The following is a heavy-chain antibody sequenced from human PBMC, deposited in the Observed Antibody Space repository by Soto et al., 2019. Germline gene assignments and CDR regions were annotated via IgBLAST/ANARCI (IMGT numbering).Heavy chain of an antibody. CDR3: AKQEGATGTTTWSVYYYHYGMDG. V-gene: IGHV3-23*01. J-gene: IGHJ6*02. CDR2: ISGSGAST. Sequence: GRSLRVSCAASAFTFTPDAMSCVRQAPRKGLEWDSAISGSGASTYYADSVMGLFTISREHAKHTLYLQMNSLRAEDTAVYYCAKQEGATGTTTWSVYYYHYGMDGWRQGTT. CDR1: AFTFTPDA. D-gene: IGHD1-7*01.